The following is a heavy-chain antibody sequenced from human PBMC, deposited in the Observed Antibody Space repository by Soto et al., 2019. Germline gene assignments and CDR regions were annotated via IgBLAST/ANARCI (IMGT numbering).Heavy chain of an antibody. CDR2: INAGNGNT. D-gene: IGHD3-9*01. J-gene: IGHJ5*02. CDR3: ARAGGPGTYFDWLLRWFDP. Sequence: GASVKVSCKASGYTFTSYAMHWVRQAPGQRLEWMGWINAGNGNTKYSQKFQGRVTITRDTSASTAYMELSSLRSEDTAVYYCARAGGPGTYFDWLLRWFDPWGQGTLVTVSS. V-gene: IGHV1-3*01. CDR1: GYTFTSYA.